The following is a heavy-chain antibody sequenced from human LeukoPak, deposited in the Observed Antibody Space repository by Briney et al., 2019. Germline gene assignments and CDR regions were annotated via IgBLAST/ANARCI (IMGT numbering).Heavy chain of an antibody. J-gene: IGHJ4*02. Sequence: SETLSLTCTVSGGSISSYYWSWIRQPPAKGLEWIGYIFYSGSTNYNPSLKSRVTISVDTSKNQFSLKLSSVTAADTAVYYCARYSGWYGGADYWGQGTLVIVSS. D-gene: IGHD6-19*01. V-gene: IGHV4-59*01. CDR2: IFYSGST. CDR1: GGSISSYY. CDR3: ARYSGWYGGADY.